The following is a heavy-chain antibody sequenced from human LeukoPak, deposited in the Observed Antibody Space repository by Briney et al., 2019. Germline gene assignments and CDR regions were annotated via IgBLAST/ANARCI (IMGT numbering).Heavy chain of an antibody. Sequence: SQTLSLTCAISGDSVSSNSAAWNWIRQSPSRGLEWLGRTYYRSKWYNDYAVSVQSRITINPDTSKNQFSLQLNSVTPEGTAVYYCAREVELGTKQAYFDYWGQGTLVTVSS. CDR2: TYYRSKWYN. V-gene: IGHV6-1*01. CDR1: GDSVSSNSAA. J-gene: IGHJ4*02. CDR3: AREVELGTKQAYFDY. D-gene: IGHD1-7*01.